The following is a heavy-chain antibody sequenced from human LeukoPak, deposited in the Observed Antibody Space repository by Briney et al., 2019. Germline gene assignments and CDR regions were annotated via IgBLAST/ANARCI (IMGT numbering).Heavy chain of an antibody. D-gene: IGHD3-16*01. Sequence: GESLKISCKGSGYSFTSDWIGWVRQMPGKGLEWMGFIYPGDSDTRYSPSFQGQVTISANKSISTAYLQWSSLKASDTAMHYCARHETGLRLGPELAALNFDYWGQGTLVTVSS. CDR2: IYPGDSDT. V-gene: IGHV5-51*01. J-gene: IGHJ4*02. CDR1: GYSFTSDW. CDR3: ARHETGLRLGPELAALNFDY.